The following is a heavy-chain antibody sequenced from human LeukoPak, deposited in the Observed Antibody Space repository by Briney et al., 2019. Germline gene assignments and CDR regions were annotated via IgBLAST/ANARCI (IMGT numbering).Heavy chain of an antibody. D-gene: IGHD3-10*01. J-gene: IGHJ4*02. Sequence: GGSLRLSCEASGSTLRSYWMSWVRQAPGKGLEWVSAISGSGGSTYYADSVKGRFTISRDNSKNTLYLQMNSLRAEDTAVYYCAQTTFYMVRGVTTFDYWGQGTLVTVSS. CDR3: AQTTFYMVRGVTTFDY. CDR1: GSTLRSYW. CDR2: ISGSGGST. V-gene: IGHV3-23*01.